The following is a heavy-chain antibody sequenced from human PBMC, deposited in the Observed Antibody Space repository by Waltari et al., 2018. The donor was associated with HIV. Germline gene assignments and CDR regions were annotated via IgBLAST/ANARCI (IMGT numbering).Heavy chain of an antibody. V-gene: IGHV4-61*02. CDR3: HCSGGNRRGGYFDL. Sequence: QVQLQESGPGLVKPSQTLSLTCTVSGGSISSGSYYWSWIRPPAGKGLEWIGRIYTSGSTNYNPSLKSRVTISVDTSKNQFSLKLSSVTAADTAVYYCHCSGGNRRGGYFDLWGRGTLVTVSS. D-gene: IGHD2-15*01. CDR2: IYTSGST. CDR1: GGSISSGSYY. J-gene: IGHJ2*01.